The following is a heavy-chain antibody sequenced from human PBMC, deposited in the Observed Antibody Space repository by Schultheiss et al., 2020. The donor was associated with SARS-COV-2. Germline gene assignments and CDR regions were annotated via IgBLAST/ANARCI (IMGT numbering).Heavy chain of an antibody. Sequence: GGSLRLSCAASGFTFSSYSMNWVRQAPGKGLEWVANMKQDGSEKYYVDSVKGRFTISRDNAKRSLYLQINSLRAEDTAVYYCARGYSSGSDYWGQGTLVTVSS. J-gene: IGHJ4*02. CDR3: ARGYSSGSDY. CDR2: MKQDGSEK. V-gene: IGHV3-7*01. D-gene: IGHD6-19*01. CDR1: GFTFSSYS.